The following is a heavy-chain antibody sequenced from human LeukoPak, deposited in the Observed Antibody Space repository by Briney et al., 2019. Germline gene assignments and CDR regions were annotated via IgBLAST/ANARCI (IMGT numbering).Heavy chain of an antibody. CDR2: ISAYNGNT. V-gene: IGHV1-18*01. J-gene: IGHJ6*02. CDR1: GYTFTSYG. D-gene: IGHD3-22*01. Sequence: GASVKVSCKASGYTFTSYGISWVRQAPGQGLEWMGWISAYNGNTNYAQKLQGRVTMTTDTSTSTAYMGLRSLRSDDTGVYYCARDSTNYYDSSGYYGPYYYYGMDVWGQGTTVTVSS. CDR3: ARDSTNYYDSSGYYGPYYYYGMDV.